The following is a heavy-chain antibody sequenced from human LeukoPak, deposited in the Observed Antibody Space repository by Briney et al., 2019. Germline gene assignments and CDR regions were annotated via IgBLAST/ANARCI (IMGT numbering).Heavy chain of an antibody. CDR3: ARDLGSTGYYYLDS. CDR1: GGPITEYY. D-gene: IGHD6-19*01. V-gene: IGHV4-59*01. Sequence: SETLSLTCSVSGGPITEYYWSWIRQPPGKGPEWIGYIYHTGSTNYSPSLKSRVTMSVDASRNQFSLKLVSVTAADTAVYYCARDLGSTGYYYLDSWGQGILVTVSS. J-gene: IGHJ4*02. CDR2: IYHTGST.